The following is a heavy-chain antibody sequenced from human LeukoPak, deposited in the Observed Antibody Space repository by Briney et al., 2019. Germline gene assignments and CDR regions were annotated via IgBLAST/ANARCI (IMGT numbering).Heavy chain of an antibody. CDR3: AREDCSSARCYDASRAQHWFDP. Sequence: ASVKVSCKASGYTFTSYGISWVRQAPGQGLEWMGWISAYNGNTNYAQKLQGRVTMTTDTSTSTAYMELSRLRSDDTAVYYCAREDCSSARCYDASRAQHWFDPWGQGTLVTVSS. CDR2: ISAYNGNT. V-gene: IGHV1-18*01. CDR1: GYTFTSYG. J-gene: IGHJ5*02. D-gene: IGHD2-2*01.